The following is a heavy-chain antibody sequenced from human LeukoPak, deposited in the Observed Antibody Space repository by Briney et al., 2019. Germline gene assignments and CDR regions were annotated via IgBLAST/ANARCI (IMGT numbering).Heavy chain of an antibody. CDR3: ARDPKSASGNDAFDI. V-gene: IGHV4-4*07. D-gene: IGHD3-10*01. Sequence: PAETLSLTCTVSGDSINNYYWSWLRQPAGKGREWLGRIYTSGNTNYNPSLKSRVTMSVDTSKNQFSLKLSSVTAADTAVYYCARDPKSASGNDAFDIWGQGTMVTVSS. CDR2: IYTSGNT. J-gene: IGHJ3*02. CDR1: GDSINNYY.